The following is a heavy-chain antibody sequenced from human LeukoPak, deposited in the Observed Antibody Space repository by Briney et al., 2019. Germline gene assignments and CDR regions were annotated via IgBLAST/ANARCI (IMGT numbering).Heavy chain of an antibody. J-gene: IGHJ5*02. V-gene: IGHV3-9*01. Sequence: PGRSLRLSCAASGFTFDDYAMHWVRQAPGKGLEWVSGISWNSGSIGYADSVKGRFTISRDNAKNSLYLQMNSLRAEDTALYYCARQGYSSGWYRDYNWFDPWGQGTLVTVSP. CDR3: ARQGYSSGWYRDYNWFDP. D-gene: IGHD6-19*01. CDR1: GFTFDDYA. CDR2: ISWNSGSI.